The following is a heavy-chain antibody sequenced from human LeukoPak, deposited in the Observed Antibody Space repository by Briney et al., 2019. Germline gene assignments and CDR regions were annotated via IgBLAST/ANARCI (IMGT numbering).Heavy chain of an antibody. CDR1: GGSISGYY. D-gene: IGHD4-17*01. CDR2: MYNSGST. J-gene: IGHJ4*02. Sequence: PSETLSLTCTVSGGSISGYYWSWVRQPPGEGLEWIAYMYNSGSTNYNPSLKSRVTISIDTSKNQFSLKLSSLTAADTAIYYCARGIESYGDYGYWGQGILVTVSS. CDR3: ARGIESYGDYGY. V-gene: IGHV4-59*01.